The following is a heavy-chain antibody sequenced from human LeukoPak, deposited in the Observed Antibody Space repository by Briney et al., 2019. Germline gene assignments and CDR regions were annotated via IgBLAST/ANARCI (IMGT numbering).Heavy chain of an antibody. V-gene: IGHV5-51*01. CDR3: ARLLPAAKYYYYYMDV. D-gene: IGHD2-2*01. CDR2: IYPGDSDT. J-gene: IGHJ6*03. CDR1: GYSFTSYW. Sequence: GESLEISCKGSGYSFTSYWIGWVRQMPGKGLEWMGIIYPGDSDTRYSPSFQGQVTISADKSISTAYLQWSSLKASDTAMYYCARLLPAAKYYYYYMDVWGKGTTVTVSS.